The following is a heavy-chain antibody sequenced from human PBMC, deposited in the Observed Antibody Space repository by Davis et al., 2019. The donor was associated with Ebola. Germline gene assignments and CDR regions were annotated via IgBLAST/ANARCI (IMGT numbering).Heavy chain of an antibody. CDR2: IYYSGST. D-gene: IGHD6-13*01. CDR1: GASISSYY. CDR3: ARRGTSSWYAGWFDP. V-gene: IGHV4-59*08. J-gene: IGHJ5*02. Sequence: MPSETLSLTCTISGASISSYYWSWIRQPPGKGLEWIGYIYYSGSTNYNPSLKSRVTISVDTSKNQFSLKVNSVTAADTAMYYCARRGTSSWYAGWFDPWGQGTLVTVSS.